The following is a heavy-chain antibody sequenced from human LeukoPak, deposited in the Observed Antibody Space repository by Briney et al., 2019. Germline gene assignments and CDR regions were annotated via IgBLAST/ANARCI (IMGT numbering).Heavy chain of an antibody. D-gene: IGHD6-13*01. V-gene: IGHV1-69*13. J-gene: IGHJ6*02. CDR3: ARGQQLVGNYYYYGMDV. CDR1: GGTFSSYA. CDR2: IIPIFGTV. Sequence: SVKVSCKASGGTFSSYAISWVRQAPGQGLEWMGGIIPIFGTVHYAQTFQGRVTITADESANTAYMELTSLRSDDTALYYCARGQQLVGNYYYYGMDVWGQGTTVTVSS.